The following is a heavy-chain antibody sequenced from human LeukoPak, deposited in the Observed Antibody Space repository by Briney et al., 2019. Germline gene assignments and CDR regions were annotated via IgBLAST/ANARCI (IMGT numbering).Heavy chain of an antibody. D-gene: IGHD1-26*01. CDR1: GFTFSSYT. J-gene: IGHJ4*02. CDR3: ARVSGTYRDY. V-gene: IGHV3-21*01. CDR2: ISGGGTYI. Sequence: GGSLRLSCAASGFTFSSYTMNWVRQAPGKGLEWVSSISGGGTYIFYADSVRGRFTISRDNAKNSLYLQMNGLRAEDTAVYCCARVSGTYRDYWSQGTLVTVS.